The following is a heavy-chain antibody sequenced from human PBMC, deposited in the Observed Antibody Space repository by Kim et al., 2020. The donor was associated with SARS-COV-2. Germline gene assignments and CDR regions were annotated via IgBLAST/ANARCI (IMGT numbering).Heavy chain of an antibody. V-gene: IGHV3-21*01. CDR1: GFTFSSYG. J-gene: IGHJ6*03. Sequence: GGSLRLSCAASGFTFSSYGMNWVRQAPGKGLEWVSSISSSSSYIYYADSVKGRFTISRDNAKNSLYLQMNSLRAEDTAVYYCARVPYDFWSAHPANYYYYYMDVWGKGTTVTVSS. CDR2: ISSSSSYI. D-gene: IGHD3-3*01. CDR3: ARVPYDFWSAHPANYYYYYMDV.